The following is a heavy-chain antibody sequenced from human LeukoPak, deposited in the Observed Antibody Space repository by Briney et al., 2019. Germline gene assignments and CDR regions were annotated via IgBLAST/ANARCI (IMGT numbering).Heavy chain of an antibody. D-gene: IGHD6-6*01. CDR3: ARGAAPWQDWFDP. Sequence: SVKVSCKASGGTFSSDAISWVRQAPGQGLEWMGRIIPILGIANYAQKFQGRVTITADKSTSTAYMELSSLRSEDTAVYYCARGAAPWQDWFDPWGQGTLVTVSS. V-gene: IGHV1-69*04. CDR2: IIPILGIA. J-gene: IGHJ5*02. CDR1: GGTFSSDA.